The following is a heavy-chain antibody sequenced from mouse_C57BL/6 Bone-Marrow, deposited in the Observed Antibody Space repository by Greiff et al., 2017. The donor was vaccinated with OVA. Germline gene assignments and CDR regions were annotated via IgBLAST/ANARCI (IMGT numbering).Heavy chain of an antibody. CDR2: IDPYDSYT. Sequence: QVQLQQPGAELVRPGTSVKLSCKASGYTFTSYWMHWVKQRPGQGLEWIGVIDPYDSYTNYNQKFKGKATLTVDTSSSTAYMQLSSLTSEDSAVYYCARLGSNRYFDVWGTGATVTVAS. CDR1: GYTFTSYW. D-gene: IGHD2-5*01. J-gene: IGHJ1*03. CDR3: ARLGSNRYFDV. V-gene: IGHV1-59*01.